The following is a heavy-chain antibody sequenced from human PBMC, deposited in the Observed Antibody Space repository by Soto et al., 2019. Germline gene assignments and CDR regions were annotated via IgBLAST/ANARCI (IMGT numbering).Heavy chain of an antibody. Sequence: ETLSLTCTVSGGSVSSGSYYWSWIRQPPGKGLEWIGYIYYSGSTNYNPSLKSRVTISVDTSKNQFSLKLSSVTAADTAVYYCASSGSVFHWGQGTLVTVSS. CDR2: IYYSGST. J-gene: IGHJ4*02. V-gene: IGHV4-61*01. CDR3: ASSGSVFH. D-gene: IGHD6-19*01. CDR1: GGSVSSGSYY.